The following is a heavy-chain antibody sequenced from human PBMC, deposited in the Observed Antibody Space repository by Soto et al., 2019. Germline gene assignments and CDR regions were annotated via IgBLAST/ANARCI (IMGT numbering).Heavy chain of an antibody. CDR3: ARLYDSLTGYYTHTWFDP. CDR1: GYSFTSYW. D-gene: IGHD3-9*01. J-gene: IGHJ5*02. Sequence: GESLNISCKGSGYSFTSYWIGWVRQMPGKGLEWMGIIYPGDSDTRYSPSFQGQVTISADKSISTAYLQWSSLKASDTAMYYCARLYDSLTGYYTHTWFDPWGQGPLVTVSS. CDR2: IYPGDSDT. V-gene: IGHV5-51*01.